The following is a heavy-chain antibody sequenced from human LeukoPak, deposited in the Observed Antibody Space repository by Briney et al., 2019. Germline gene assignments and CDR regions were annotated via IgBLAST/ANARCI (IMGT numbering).Heavy chain of an antibody. V-gene: IGHV3-15*01. CDR2: IKSKTAGGTT. CDR3: GREFDY. CDR1: GFTVSNAW. Sequence: GGSLRLSCAASGFTVSNAWMNWVRQAPGKGRELGGRIKSKTAGGTTDYAAPVKGRFTISRDDSENTLYLQMNSLKTEDTAVYYCGREFDYWGQGTLVTVSS. J-gene: IGHJ4*02. D-gene: IGHD1-26*01.